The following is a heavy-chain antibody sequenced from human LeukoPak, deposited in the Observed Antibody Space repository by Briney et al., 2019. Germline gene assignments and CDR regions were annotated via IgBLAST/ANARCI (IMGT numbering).Heavy chain of an antibody. J-gene: IGHJ4*02. CDR3: ARSYGHSIDY. V-gene: IGHV3-7*01. CDR2: INEDGSEQ. CDR1: RFRFTGFW. Sequence: GGSLRLSCVASRFRFTGFWMNWVRQAPERGLEWVANINEDGSEQYYVDSVKGRFTISRDNAQNSLYLQMNNLRAEDTAVYYCARSYGHSIDYWGQGTLVTVSS. D-gene: IGHD3-10*01.